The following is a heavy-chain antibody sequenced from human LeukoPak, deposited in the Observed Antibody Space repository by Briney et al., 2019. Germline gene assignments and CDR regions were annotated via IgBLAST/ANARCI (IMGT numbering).Heavy chain of an antibody. Sequence: ASVKVSCKASGYTFTGYYMHWVRQAPGQGLEWMGWINPNSGGTNYAQKFQGWVTMTRDTSISTAYMELSSVTAADTAVYYCARHVGSGSYHRFDYWGQGTLVTVSS. J-gene: IGHJ4*02. CDR3: ARHVGSGSYHRFDY. D-gene: IGHD3-10*01. V-gene: IGHV1-2*04. CDR1: GYTFTGYY. CDR2: INPNSGGT.